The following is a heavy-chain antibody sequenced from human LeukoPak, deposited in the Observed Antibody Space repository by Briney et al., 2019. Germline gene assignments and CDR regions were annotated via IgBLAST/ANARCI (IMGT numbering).Heavy chain of an antibody. CDR1: GGSFSGYY. D-gene: IGHD4-17*01. V-gene: IGHV4-34*01. J-gene: IGHJ4*02. CDR3: ATDYGDYGAY. CDR2: INHSGST. Sequence: SETLSLTCAVYGGSFSGYYWSWIRQPPGKGLEWIGEINHSGSTNYNPSLKSRVTISVDTSKNQFSLKLSSVTAADTAVYYCATDYGDYGAYWGQGTLVTVSS.